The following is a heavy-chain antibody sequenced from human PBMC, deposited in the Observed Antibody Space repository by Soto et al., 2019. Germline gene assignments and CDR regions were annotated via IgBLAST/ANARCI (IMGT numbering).Heavy chain of an antibody. J-gene: IGHJ6*04. V-gene: IGHV1-69*13. CDR3: ARAPPNPNCYYYGMDD. CDR2: IIPIFGTA. D-gene: IGHD7-27*01. CDR1: GGTFRSYA. Sequence: ASLPVAFKASGGTFRSYAISRWRQSPGQRLEWMGGIIPIFGTATYAQKFQGRVTITADESTSTAYMELSSLRSEDTAVYYCARAPPNPNCYYYGMDDWGNGITVTV.